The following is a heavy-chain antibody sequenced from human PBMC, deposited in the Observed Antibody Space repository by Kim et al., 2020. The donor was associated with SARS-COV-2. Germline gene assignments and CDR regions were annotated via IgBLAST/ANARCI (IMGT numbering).Heavy chain of an antibody. J-gene: IGHJ4*02. CDR3: AKSRPGSATQLDY. Sequence: GGSLRLSCAASGFTFSSYAMSWVRQAPGKGLEWVSVIYSGGSSTYYADSVKGRFTISRDNSKNTPYLQMNSLRAEDTAVYYCAKSRPGSATQLDYWGQGTLVTVSS. V-gene: IGHV3-23*03. D-gene: IGHD3-10*01. CDR2: IYSGGSST. CDR1: GFTFSSYA.